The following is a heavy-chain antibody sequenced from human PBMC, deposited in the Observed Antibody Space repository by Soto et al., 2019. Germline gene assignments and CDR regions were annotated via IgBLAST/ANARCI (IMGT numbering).Heavy chain of an antibody. Sequence: GSLRLSCAASGFTFSDYYMSWIRQAPGKGLEWVSYIGSSDNIIYYADSVKGRFTISRDNAKNSLYLQMNSLRAEDTAVYYCARDLGYYESSGYFDYWGQGTLVTVSS. V-gene: IGHV3-11*01. CDR3: ARDLGYYESSGYFDY. CDR1: GFTFSDYY. D-gene: IGHD3-22*01. J-gene: IGHJ4*02. CDR2: IGSSDNII.